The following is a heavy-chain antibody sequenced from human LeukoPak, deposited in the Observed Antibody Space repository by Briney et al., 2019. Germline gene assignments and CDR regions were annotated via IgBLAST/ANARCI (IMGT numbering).Heavy chain of an antibody. D-gene: IGHD5-12*01. V-gene: IGHV1-8*03. CDR1: GYTFTSYG. CDR3: ARVFRLGYNAFEI. Sequence: ASVKVSCKASGYTFTSYGISWVRQAPGQGLEWMGWMNPNTGNTGYAQKFQGRVTISRNTSISTAYMELSSLRSDDTAVYYCARVFRLGYNAFEIWGQGTMVTVSS. CDR2: MNPNTGNT. J-gene: IGHJ3*02.